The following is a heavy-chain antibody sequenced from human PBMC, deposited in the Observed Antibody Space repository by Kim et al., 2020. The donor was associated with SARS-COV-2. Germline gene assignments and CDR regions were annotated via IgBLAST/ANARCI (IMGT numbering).Heavy chain of an antibody. CDR1: GGSFSGYY. Sequence: SETLSLTCAVYGGSFSGYYWSWIRQPPGKGLEWIGEINHSGSTNYNPSLKSRVTISVDTAKNQFSLKLSSVTAADTAVYYCARGPPYDFWCGDPRREYYMHVWGEGAKVTVSS. J-gene: IGHJ6*03. V-gene: IGHV4-34*01. D-gene: IGHD3-3*01. CDR2: INHSGST. CDR3: ARGPPYDFWCGDPRREYYMHV.